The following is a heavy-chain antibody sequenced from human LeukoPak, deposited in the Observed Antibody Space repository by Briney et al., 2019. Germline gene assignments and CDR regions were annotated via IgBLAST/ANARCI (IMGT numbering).Heavy chain of an antibody. CDR1: GGSISSSSYY. J-gene: IGHJ3*02. V-gene: IGHV4-39*02. CDR3: ARDVIGSHAFDI. Sequence: SETLSLTCTVSGGSISSSSYYWGWIRQPPGKGLEWIGSIYYSGSTYYNPSLKSRVTISVDTSKNQFSLKLSSVTAADTAVYYCARDVIGSHAFDIWGQGTMVTVSS. CDR2: IYYSGST. D-gene: IGHD3-16*02.